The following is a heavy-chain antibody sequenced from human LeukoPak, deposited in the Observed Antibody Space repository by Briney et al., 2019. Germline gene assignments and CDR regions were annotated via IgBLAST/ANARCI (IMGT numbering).Heavy chain of an antibody. CDR1: GGSFSGYY. CDR3: ARGSSSSWPSYYYYYYYMDV. CDR2: INHSGST. J-gene: IGHJ6*03. V-gene: IGHV4-34*01. Sequence: SETLSLTCAVYGGSFSGYYWSWIRQPPGKGLEWIGEINHSGSTNYNPSLKSRVTISVDTSKNQFSLKLSSVTAADTAVYYCARGSSSSWPSYYYYYYYMDVWGKGTTVTVSS. D-gene: IGHD6-13*01.